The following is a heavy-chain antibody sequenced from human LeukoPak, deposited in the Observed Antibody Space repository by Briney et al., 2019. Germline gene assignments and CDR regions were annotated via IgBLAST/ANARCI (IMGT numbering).Heavy chain of an antibody. CDR1: EFIFSIYA. CDR2: IYDMSGST. Sequence: GGCLRLSCAAAEFIFSIYAMSWVRQAPGKGREWVSGIYDMSGSTDYADSGKGTFTISRDNSKNTLYVQMNSLRVDDTAVYYCARAGCSGGMCRYYFDYWGQGTLVSLST. J-gene: IGHJ4*02. D-gene: IGHD2-15*01. V-gene: IGHV3-23*01. CDR3: ARAGCSGGMCRYYFDY.